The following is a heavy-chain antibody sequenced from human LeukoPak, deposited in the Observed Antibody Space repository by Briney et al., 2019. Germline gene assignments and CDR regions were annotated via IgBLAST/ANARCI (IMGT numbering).Heavy chain of an antibody. D-gene: IGHD4-17*01. CDR1: GYSIRSGDY. V-gene: IGHV4-38-2*01. CDR2: IYHSGST. CDR3: ARNRSVTTTAGFDH. J-gene: IGHJ4*01. Sequence: SETLSLTCAVSGYSIRSGDYWGWIRQSPGKGLEWIGSIYHSGSTHYNPSLKSRVTISVDTSKNQFSLMLSSVTAADTAVYYCARNRSVTTTAGFDHWGHGTLVTVSS.